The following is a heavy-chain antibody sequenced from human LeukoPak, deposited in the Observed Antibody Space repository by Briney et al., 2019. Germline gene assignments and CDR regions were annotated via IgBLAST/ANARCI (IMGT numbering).Heavy chain of an antibody. CDR3: ASLTTVTSYYYYGMDV. CDR2: INHSGST. CDR1: GGSFSGYY. V-gene: IGHV4-34*01. J-gene: IGHJ6*02. Sequence: SETLSLTCAVYGGSFSGYYWSWIRQPPGKGLEWIGEINHSGSTNYNPSLKSRVTVSVDTSKNQFSLRLSSVTAADTAVYYCASLTTVTSYYYYGMDVWGQGTTVTVSS. D-gene: IGHD4-11*01.